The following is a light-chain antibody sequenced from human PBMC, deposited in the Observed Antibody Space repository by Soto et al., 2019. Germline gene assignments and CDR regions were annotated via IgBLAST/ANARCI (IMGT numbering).Light chain of an antibody. V-gene: IGLV2-14*01. CDR2: DVS. CDR1: SSHVGGYNY. J-gene: IGLJ1*01. Sequence: QSALTQPASVSGSPGQSITISCTGTSSHVGGYNYVSWYQQHPGKAPKLMIYDVSNRPSGVSNRFSGSKSGNTASLTISGLQAEDEADYYCSSYTSSSPYVFGTGTKVTVL. CDR3: SSYTSSSPYV.